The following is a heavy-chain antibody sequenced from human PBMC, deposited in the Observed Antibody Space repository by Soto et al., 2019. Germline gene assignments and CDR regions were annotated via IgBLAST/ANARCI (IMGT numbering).Heavy chain of an antibody. V-gene: IGHV4-39*01. D-gene: IGHD6-19*01. CDR1: GGSISSSSYY. Sequence: QLQLQESGPGLVKPSETLSLTCTVSGGSISSSSYYWGWIRQPPGKGLEWIGSIYYSGSTYYNPSLKSRVTISVDTSKNQFSLKLSSVTAADTAVYYCARHGMEYSSGWLDWFDPWGQGTLVTVSS. CDR3: ARHGMEYSSGWLDWFDP. CDR2: IYYSGST. J-gene: IGHJ5*02.